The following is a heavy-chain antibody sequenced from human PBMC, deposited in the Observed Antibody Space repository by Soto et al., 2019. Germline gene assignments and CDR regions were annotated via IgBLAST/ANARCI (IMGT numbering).Heavy chain of an antibody. V-gene: IGHV3-23*01. CDR1: GLTFSSYA. CDR3: AKDGSSWRLPYYFDY. Sequence: EVQLLESGGGLVQPGGSLRLSCAASGLTFSSYAMSWVRQAPGKGLEWVSAISGSGGSTYYADSVKGRFTISRDNSKNTLYLQMNSLRAEDTAVYYCAKDGSSWRLPYYFDYWGQGTLVTVSS. J-gene: IGHJ4*02. CDR2: ISGSGGST. D-gene: IGHD6-13*01.